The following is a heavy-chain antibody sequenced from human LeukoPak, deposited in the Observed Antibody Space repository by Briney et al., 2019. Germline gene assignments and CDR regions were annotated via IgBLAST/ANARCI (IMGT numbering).Heavy chain of an antibody. CDR1: GGSISSSNW. CDR3: ATRYGSGSYYNGLIDC. D-gene: IGHD3-10*01. Sequence: SETLSLTCAVSGGSISSSNWWSWVRQPPGKGLEWIGEIYHSGSTNYNPSLKSRVTISVDKSKNQFSLKLSSVTAADTAVYYCATRYGSGSYYNGLIDCWGQGTLVTVSS. CDR2: IYHSGST. V-gene: IGHV4-4*02. J-gene: IGHJ4*02.